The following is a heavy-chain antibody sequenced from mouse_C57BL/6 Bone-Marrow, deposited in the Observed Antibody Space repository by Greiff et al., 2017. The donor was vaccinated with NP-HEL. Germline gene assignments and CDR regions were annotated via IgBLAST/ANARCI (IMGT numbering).Heavy chain of an antibody. CDR2: IDPSDSYT. Sequence: VQLQQPGAELVMPGASVKLSCKASGYTFTSYWMHWVKQRPGQGLEWIGEIDPSDSYTNYNQKFKGKSTLTVDKSSSTAYMQLSSLTSEDSAVYYCAILGGWLLLDYWGQGITLTVSS. CDR1: GYTFTSYW. V-gene: IGHV1-69*01. J-gene: IGHJ2*01. CDR3: AILGGWLLLDY. D-gene: IGHD2-3*01.